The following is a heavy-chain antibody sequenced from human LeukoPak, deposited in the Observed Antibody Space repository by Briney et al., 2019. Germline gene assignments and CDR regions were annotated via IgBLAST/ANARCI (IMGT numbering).Heavy chain of an antibody. CDR2: ISSSSYT. Sequence: GGSLRLSCAASGFTFSDYYMSWIRQAPGKGLEGVSYISSSSYTNYADSVKGRFTISRDNAKNSLYLKMNSLRAEDTAVYYCARDYYYDSSGSDAFDIWGQGTMVTVSS. J-gene: IGHJ3*02. V-gene: IGHV3-11*05. CDR3: ARDYYYDSSGSDAFDI. CDR1: GFTFSDYY. D-gene: IGHD3-22*01.